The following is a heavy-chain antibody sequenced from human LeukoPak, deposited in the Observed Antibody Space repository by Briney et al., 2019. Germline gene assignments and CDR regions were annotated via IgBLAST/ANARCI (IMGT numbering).Heavy chain of an antibody. CDR1: GDSINSLDL. CDR2: MYLSGTT. V-gene: IGHV4-4*02. D-gene: IGHD3-22*01. Sequence: SGTLSLTCTVSGDSINSLDLWSWVRQPPGKGLEWIGEMYLSGTTHSNPSVKSRVNISIDKSKNQFFLHLSSVTAADTAVYYCAGLVGRYSSGLYYYYFDYWGQGTLVTVSS. CDR3: AGLVGRYSSGLYYYYFDY. J-gene: IGHJ4*02.